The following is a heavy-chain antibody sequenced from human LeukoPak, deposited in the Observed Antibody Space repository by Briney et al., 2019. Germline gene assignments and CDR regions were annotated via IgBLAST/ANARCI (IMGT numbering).Heavy chain of an antibody. D-gene: IGHD1-14*01. Sequence: GESLKISCKGSGYSFTSYWIGWVRQMPGKCLEWMGIIYPGDSDTRYSPSFQGQVTISADKSISTAYLQWSSLKASDTAMYYCARKPITPYYSYGMDVWGQGTTVTVSS. CDR3: ARKPITPYYSYGMDV. J-gene: IGHJ6*02. V-gene: IGHV5-51*01. CDR2: IYPGDSDT. CDR1: GYSFTSYW.